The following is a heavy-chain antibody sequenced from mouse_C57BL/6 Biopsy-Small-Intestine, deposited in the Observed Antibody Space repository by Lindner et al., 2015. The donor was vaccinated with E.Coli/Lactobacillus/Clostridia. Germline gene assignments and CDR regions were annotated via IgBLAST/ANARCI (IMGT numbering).Heavy chain of an antibody. D-gene: IGHD2-3*01. CDR2: IFPRNGNT. CDR1: AYTFTSYG. Sequence: VQLQESGAELARPGSSVKLSCKASAYTFTSYGITWVKQRTGQDLEWIGEIFPRNGNTYYNEKFKGKATLTADKSSSTAYMEIRSLTSEDSAVYFCARGFDGYYGYFDVWGTGTTVTVSS. CDR3: ARGFDGYYGYFDV. J-gene: IGHJ1*03. V-gene: IGHV1-81*01.